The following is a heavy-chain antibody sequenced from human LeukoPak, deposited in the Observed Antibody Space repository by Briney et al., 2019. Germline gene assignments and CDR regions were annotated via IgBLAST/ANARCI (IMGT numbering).Heavy chain of an antibody. Sequence: GASVKVSCKASGYTFTGYYMHWVRQAPGQGLEWMGWMNPNSGNTGYAQKFQGRVTMTRNTSISTAYMELSSLRSEDTAVYYCARGTPGDTAMSQDWGQGTLVTVSS. J-gene: IGHJ4*02. CDR3: ARGTPGDTAMSQD. V-gene: IGHV1-8*02. D-gene: IGHD5-18*01. CDR1: GYTFTGYY. CDR2: MNPNSGNT.